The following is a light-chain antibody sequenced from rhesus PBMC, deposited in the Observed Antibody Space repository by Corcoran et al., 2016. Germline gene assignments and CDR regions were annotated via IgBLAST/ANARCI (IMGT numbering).Light chain of an antibody. Sequence: DIQMSQSPSSLSASVGDRVTITCRASQGISSYLNWYQQKTGKAPKLLIYYANSLASGVPSRLSGSGSGTEFTLTISSLQPEDFATYYCQQGNSNPTFGQGTKVEIK. J-gene: IGKJ1*01. CDR2: YAN. CDR1: QGISSY. V-gene: IGKV1-32*02. CDR3: QQGNSNPT.